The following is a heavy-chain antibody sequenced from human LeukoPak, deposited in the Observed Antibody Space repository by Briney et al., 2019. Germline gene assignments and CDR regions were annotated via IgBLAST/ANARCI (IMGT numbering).Heavy chain of an antibody. D-gene: IGHD3-10*01. Sequence: GGSLRLSCAASGFTFSSYGMHWVRQAPGKGLEWVAVISYDGSNKYYADSVKGRFTISRDNSKNTLYLQMNSLRAEDTAVYYRARGPMVRGLDYWGQGTLVTVSS. V-gene: IGHV3-30*03. CDR3: ARGPMVRGLDY. CDR1: GFTFSSYG. J-gene: IGHJ4*02. CDR2: ISYDGSNK.